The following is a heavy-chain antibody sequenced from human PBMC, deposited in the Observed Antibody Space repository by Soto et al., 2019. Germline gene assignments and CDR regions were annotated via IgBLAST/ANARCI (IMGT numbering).Heavy chain of an antibody. Sequence: GASVKVSCKASGYAFTWFNIHWVRQAPGQRLEWMGWINAGNGNTKYSQKFQGRVTITRDTSASTAYMELSSLRSEDTAVYYCAKDSLTPSLLNIVVVPAAIYYYGMDVWGQGTTVTVSS. D-gene: IGHD2-2*01. CDR1: GYAFTWFN. CDR2: INAGNGNT. CDR3: AKDSLTPSLLNIVVVPAAIYYYGMDV. J-gene: IGHJ6*02. V-gene: IGHV1-3*01.